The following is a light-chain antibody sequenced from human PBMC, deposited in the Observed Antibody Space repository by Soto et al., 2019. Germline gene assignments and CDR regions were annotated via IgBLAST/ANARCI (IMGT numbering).Light chain of an antibody. V-gene: IGKV3-20*01. CDR2: GAS. CDR3: QRYGSSSLT. J-gene: IGKJ4*01. Sequence: EIVLPQSPGTLSLSPGERATLSCRASQSVSSSYLAWYQQKPGQAPRLVIDGASSRATGIPARFSGSGSGTDVTLIISRVDTEECAVYYCQRYGSSSLTFGGGTKVEIK. CDR1: QSVSSSY.